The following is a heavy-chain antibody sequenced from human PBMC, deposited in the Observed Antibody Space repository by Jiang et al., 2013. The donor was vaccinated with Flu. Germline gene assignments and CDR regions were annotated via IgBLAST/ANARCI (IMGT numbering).Heavy chain of an antibody. D-gene: IGHD2-15*01. Sequence: DSVKGRFTISRDNAKNSLYLQMNSLRAEDTAVYYCATTMGYCSGGSCYAYYYYYMDVWGKGTTVTVSS. V-gene: IGHV3-11*03. J-gene: IGHJ6*03. CDR3: ATTMGYCSGGSCYAYYYYYMDV.